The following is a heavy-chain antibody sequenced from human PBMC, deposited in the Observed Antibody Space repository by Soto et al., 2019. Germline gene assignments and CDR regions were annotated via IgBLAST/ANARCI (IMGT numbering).Heavy chain of an antibody. V-gene: IGHV1-18*01. CDR2: ISAYNTNT. CDR3: ARDTPPTDY. J-gene: IGHJ4*02. Sequence: QVQLLQSGAEVKKPGASVKVSCKTSGYTLTSYHITWVRQAPGQGLEWMGWISAYNTNTNYAQKFQDRVTMTTDTLTSTAYMELRSLRSDDTAVYYCARDTPPTDYWGQGTLVTVSS. CDR1: GYTLTSYH.